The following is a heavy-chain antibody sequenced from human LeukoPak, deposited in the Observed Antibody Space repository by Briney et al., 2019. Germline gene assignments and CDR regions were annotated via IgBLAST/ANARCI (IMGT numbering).Heavy chain of an antibody. Sequence: SETLSLTCAVYGGSFSGYYWSWIRQPPGKGLEWIGEINDSGSTNYNPSLKSRVTISVDTSKNQSSLKLSSVTAADTAVYYCARGRGYSYGYYYYYYGIDVWGQGTTVTVSS. D-gene: IGHD5-18*01. J-gene: IGHJ6*02. CDR2: INDSGST. CDR3: ARGRGYSYGYYYYYYGIDV. CDR1: GGSFSGYY. V-gene: IGHV4-34*01.